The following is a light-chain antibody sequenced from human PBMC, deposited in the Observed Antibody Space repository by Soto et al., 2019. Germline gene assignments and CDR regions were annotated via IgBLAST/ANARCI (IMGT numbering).Light chain of an antibody. CDR2: DVS. V-gene: IGLV2-14*01. Sequence: QSALTHPASVSGSPGQSITISCTGTSSDVGGYNDVSWYQQHPGKAPKLMIYDVSNRPSGVSNRVSGSKSGNTACLTSSGLQAEDEADYYGSSYTSSSTLVVFGGGTKLTVL. CDR3: SSYTSSSTLVV. CDR1: SSDVGGYND. J-gene: IGLJ2*01.